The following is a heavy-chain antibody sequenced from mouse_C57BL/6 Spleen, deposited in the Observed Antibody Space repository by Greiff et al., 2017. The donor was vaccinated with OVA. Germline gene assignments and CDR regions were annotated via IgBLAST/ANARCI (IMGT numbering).Heavy chain of an antibody. CDR3: ARAGGSNYGYYAMDY. D-gene: IGHD2-5*01. V-gene: IGHV1-50*01. CDR1: GYTFTSYW. CDR2: IDPSDSYT. J-gene: IGHJ4*01. Sequence: VQLQQPGAELVKPGASVKLSCKASGYTFTSYWMQWVKQRPGQGLEWIGEIDPSDSYTNYNQKFKGKATLTVDTSSSTAYMQLSSLTSEDSAVYYCARAGGSNYGYYAMDYWGQGTSVTVSS.